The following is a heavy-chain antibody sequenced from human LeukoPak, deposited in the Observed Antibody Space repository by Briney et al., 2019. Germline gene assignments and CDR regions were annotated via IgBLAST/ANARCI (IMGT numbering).Heavy chain of an antibody. CDR2: ISSSGSTI. CDR3: AREPPLPSIAAAASGRRYFDY. D-gene: IGHD6-13*01. J-gene: IGHJ4*02. V-gene: IGHV3-11*04. Sequence: KAGGSLRLSCAASGFTFSDYYMSWIRQAPGKGLEWVSYISSSGSTIYYADSVKGRFTISRDNAKNSLYLQMNSLRAEDTAVYYCAREPPLPSIAAAASGRRYFDYWGQGTLVTVSS. CDR1: GFTFSDYY.